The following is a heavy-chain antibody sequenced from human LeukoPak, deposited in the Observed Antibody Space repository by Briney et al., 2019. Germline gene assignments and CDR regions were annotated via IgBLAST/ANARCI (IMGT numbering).Heavy chain of an antibody. CDR3: AKIVRGGLDY. J-gene: IGHJ4*02. CDR2: FDPEDGET. Sequence: ASVKVSCKVSGYTLTELSMHWVRQAPGKGLEWMGGFDPEDGETIYALTSQGRVTMTEDISTDTAYMEQSSLKSEDTALYYCAKIVRGGLDYWGQGTLVTVSS. V-gene: IGHV1-24*01. D-gene: IGHD2/OR15-2a*01. CDR1: GYTLTELS.